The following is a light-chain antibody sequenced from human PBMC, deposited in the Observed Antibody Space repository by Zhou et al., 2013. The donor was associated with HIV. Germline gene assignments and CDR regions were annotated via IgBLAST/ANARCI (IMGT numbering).Light chain of an antibody. CDR2: GAS. CDR1: QSVGSSA. J-gene: IGKJ5*01. CDR3: QQYVSLPQT. Sequence: ENVLTQSPGTLSLSPGQGATLSCRASQSVGSSALAWYQQKPGQAPRLLIYGASNRATGIPDRFSGSGSGTDFTLTISRLEAEDFAVYYCQQYVSLPQTFGQGTRLDIK. V-gene: IGKV3-20*01.